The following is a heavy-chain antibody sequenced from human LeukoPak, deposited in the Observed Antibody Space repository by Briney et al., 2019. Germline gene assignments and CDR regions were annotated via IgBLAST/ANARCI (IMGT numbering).Heavy chain of an antibody. Sequence: ASVKVSCKASGYTFTSYGISWVRQAPGQGLERMGWISAYNGNTNYAQKLQGRVTMTTDTSTSTAYMELRSLRSDDTAVYYCARAANYDFWSGYSIIGWFDPWGQGTLVTVSS. V-gene: IGHV1-18*01. CDR2: ISAYNGNT. CDR3: ARAANYDFWSGYSIIGWFDP. D-gene: IGHD3-3*01. J-gene: IGHJ5*02. CDR1: GYTFTSYG.